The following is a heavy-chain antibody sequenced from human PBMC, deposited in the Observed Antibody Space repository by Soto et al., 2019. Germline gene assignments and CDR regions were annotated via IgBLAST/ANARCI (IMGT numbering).Heavy chain of an antibody. CDR1: GASITESH. CDR2: IYTRGSA. CDR3: ATSTIMGLEVAGHFDN. J-gene: IGHJ4*01. D-gene: IGHD3-16*01. Sequence: TCSVSGASITESHWSWIRQPVGKGLEWIGRIYTRGSATYNPSLKTRVTMSLDSSKNEFSLKVRSMTAADTAVYYCATSTIMGLEVAGHFDNWGQGTLVTSPQ. V-gene: IGHV4-4*07.